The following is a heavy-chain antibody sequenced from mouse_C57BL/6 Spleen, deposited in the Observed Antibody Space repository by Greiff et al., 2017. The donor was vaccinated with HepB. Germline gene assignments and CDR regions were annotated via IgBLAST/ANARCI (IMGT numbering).Heavy chain of an antibody. CDR1: GFTFSSYA. V-gene: IGHV5-4*01. J-gene: IGHJ3*01. D-gene: IGHD2-4*01. CDR2: ISDGGSYT. Sequence: EVNLVESGGGLVKPGGSLKLSCAASGFTFSSYAMSWVRQTPEKRLEWVATISDGGSYTYYPDNVKGRFTISRDNAKNNLYLQMSHLKSEDTAMYYCAREDYDYDVWFAYWGQGTLVTVSA. CDR3: AREDYDYDVWFAY.